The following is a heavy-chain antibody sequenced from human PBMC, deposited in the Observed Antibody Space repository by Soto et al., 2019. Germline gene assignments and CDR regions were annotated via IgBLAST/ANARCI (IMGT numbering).Heavy chain of an antibody. D-gene: IGHD3-22*01. CDR3: ARGGYYDSSGSRNYHYYGMNV. CDR1: GGTFSSYT. Sequence: GASVKVSCKASGGTFSSYTISWVRQAPGQGLEWMGRIIPILGIANYAQILQGRVSMTTDTSTKTAYMEVRSLRSDDTAVYYCARGGYYDSSGSRNYHYYGMNVWGQGTTVTVSS. J-gene: IGHJ6*02. V-gene: IGHV1-69*02. CDR2: IIPILGIA.